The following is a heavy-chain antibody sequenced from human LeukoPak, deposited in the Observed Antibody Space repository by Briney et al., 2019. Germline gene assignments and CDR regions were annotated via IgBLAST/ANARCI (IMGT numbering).Heavy chain of an antibody. J-gene: IGHJ4*02. V-gene: IGHV1-18*01. CDR1: GYTFTSYS. CDR2: ISVYNGNT. D-gene: IGHD6-25*01. Sequence: ASVKVSCKASGYTFTSYSINWARQAPGQGLEWMGWISVYNGNTNYVQKFQGRVTITADKSTSTAYMELSSLRSEDTAVYYCARGVVHSSVCFDYWGQGTLVTVSS. CDR3: ARGVVHSSVCFDY.